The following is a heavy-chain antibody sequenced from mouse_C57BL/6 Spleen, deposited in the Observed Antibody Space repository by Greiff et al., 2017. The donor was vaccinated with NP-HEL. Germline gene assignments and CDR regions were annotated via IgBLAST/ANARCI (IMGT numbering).Heavy chain of an antibody. CDR3: ARRDKDYGSSKLGRGFAD. Sequence: VQLQQSGAELVKPGASVKLSCKASGYTFTEYTIHWVKQRSGQGLEWIGWIYPGSGSIKYNEKFKDKATLTADKSSSTVYMELSRCTSEDAAVYFCARRDKDYGSSKLGRGFADWGQGILVTASA. J-gene: IGHJ3*01. CDR1: GYTFTEYT. V-gene: IGHV1-62-2*01. D-gene: IGHD1-1*01. CDR2: IYPGSGSI.